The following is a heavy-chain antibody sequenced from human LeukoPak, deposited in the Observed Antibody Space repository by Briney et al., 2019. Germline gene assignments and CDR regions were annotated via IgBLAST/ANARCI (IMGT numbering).Heavy chain of an antibody. J-gene: IGHJ4*02. CDR1: GYTSTSYA. CDR3: ARDSGSGSNDY. V-gene: IGHV1-3*01. CDR2: ISAGNGNT. D-gene: IGHD1-26*01. Sequence: GASVKVSCKASGYTSTSYAIHWVRQAPGQRLEWMGWISAGNGNTKYSQNFQGRVTFISNTSATTAFMELSSLRSEDAAVYYCARDSGSGSNDYWGQGTLVTVSS.